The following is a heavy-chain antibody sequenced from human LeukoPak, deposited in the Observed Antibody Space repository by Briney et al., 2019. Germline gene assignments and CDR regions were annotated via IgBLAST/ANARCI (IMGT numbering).Heavy chain of an antibody. V-gene: IGHV4-34*01. D-gene: IGHD1-26*01. CDR1: GGSFSGYY. Sequence: SETLSLTCAVYGGSFSGYYWSWIRQPPGKGLEWIGEINHSGSTNYNPSLKSRVTISVDTSKNQFSLKLSSVTAADAAVYYCARGLSSGSLDIWGQGTMVTVSS. CDR2: INHSGST. J-gene: IGHJ3*02. CDR3: ARGLSSGSLDI.